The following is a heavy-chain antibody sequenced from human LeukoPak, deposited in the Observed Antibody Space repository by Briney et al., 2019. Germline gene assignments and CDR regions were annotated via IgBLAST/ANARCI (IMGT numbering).Heavy chain of an antibody. CDR1: GFTFSSYS. CDR3: ARDLQGGCSSTSCWDYYYYYGMDV. CDR2: ISSSSSYI. Sequence: GGSLRLSCAASGFTFSSYSMTWVRQAPGKGLEWVSSISSSSSYIYYADSVKGRFTISRDNAKNSLYLQMNSLRAEDTAVYYCARDLQGGCSSTSCWDYYYYYGMDVWGQGTTVTVSS. D-gene: IGHD2-2*01. V-gene: IGHV3-21*01. J-gene: IGHJ6*02.